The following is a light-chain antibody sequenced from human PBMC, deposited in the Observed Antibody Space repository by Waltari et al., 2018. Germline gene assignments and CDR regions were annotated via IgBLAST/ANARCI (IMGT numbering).Light chain of an antibody. CDR1: QTISTY. Sequence: DIQMTQSRSSLSASVGDRVTITCRASQTISTYLNWYQQRPGKAPKVLIYAASSLQSGVPSRFSGSGSGTYFTLTISSLQPEDFATYYCQQNYRNPRTFGQGTEVGVK. J-gene: IGKJ1*01. CDR2: AAS. V-gene: IGKV1-39*01. CDR3: QQNYRNPRT.